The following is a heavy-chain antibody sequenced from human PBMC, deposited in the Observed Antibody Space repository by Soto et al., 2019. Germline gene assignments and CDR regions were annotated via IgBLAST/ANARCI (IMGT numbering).Heavy chain of an antibody. CDR3: ATKGSIAAAGTPAEYFQH. J-gene: IGHJ1*01. D-gene: IGHD6-13*01. Sequence: QVQLVESGGGVVQPGRSLRLSCAASGFTFSSYAMHWVRQAPGKGLEWVAVISYDGSNKYYADSVKGRFTISRDNSKNTLYLQMNSLRAEDTAVYYCATKGSIAAAGTPAEYFQHWGQGTMVTVSS. CDR1: GFTFSSYA. CDR2: ISYDGSNK. V-gene: IGHV3-30-3*01.